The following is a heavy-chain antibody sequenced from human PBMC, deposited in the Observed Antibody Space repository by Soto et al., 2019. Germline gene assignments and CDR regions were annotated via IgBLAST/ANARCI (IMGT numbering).Heavy chain of an antibody. J-gene: IGHJ3*01. CDR2: VSPGGDVS. Sequence: GGSLRLSCAASGFTFSSFVMNWVRQAPGKGLEWVSTVSPGGDVSHYTDSVKGRFTSSRVNFMRTLDLQMDSLRAEDAAVYFCVRTAIAETANWGAVDVWGRGSVVTVS. CDR1: GFTFSSFV. D-gene: IGHD5-18*01. CDR3: VRTAIAETANWGAVDV. V-gene: IGHV3-23*01.